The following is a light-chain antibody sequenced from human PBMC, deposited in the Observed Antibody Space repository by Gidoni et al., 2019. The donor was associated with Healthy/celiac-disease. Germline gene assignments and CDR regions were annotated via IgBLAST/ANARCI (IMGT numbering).Light chain of an antibody. CDR3: LQDYNYPYT. CDR1: QCIRND. V-gene: IGKV1-6*01. CDR2: AAS. Sequence: ALQLPQSPSSLSASVGDRVTITCRASQCIRNDLGWYQQKPGKAPKLLIYAASSLQSGVPSRFSGSGSGTGFTLTISSLQPEDFATYYCLQDYNYPYTFGQXTKLEIK. J-gene: IGKJ2*01.